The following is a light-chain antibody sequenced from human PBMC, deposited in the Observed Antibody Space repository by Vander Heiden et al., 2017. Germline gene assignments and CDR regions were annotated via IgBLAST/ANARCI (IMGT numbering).Light chain of an antibody. V-gene: IGKV3-20*01. J-gene: IGKJ4*01. CDR2: CAS. CDR3: QQSSVSPLT. Sequence: ERVLTQSTDTLSLSPGERATHSRRYSQSLSINYLAWYQQKPGQPPRLLVFCASFRATAIPDRFSASGSGTDFTLTISRLEPEDFAVYYCQQSSVSPLTFGGGTKVEFK. CDR1: QSLSINY.